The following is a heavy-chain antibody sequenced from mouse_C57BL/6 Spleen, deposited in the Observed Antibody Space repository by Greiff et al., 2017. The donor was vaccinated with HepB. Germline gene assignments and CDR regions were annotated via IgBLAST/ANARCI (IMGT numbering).Heavy chain of an antibody. CDR3: SSGGPTVPFDY. Sequence: VQLQQSGPELVKPGASVKISCTASGYTFTDYYINWVEQRPGRGLEWIGWIYPGSGNTKYNEKFKGKATLTVDTSSSTAYMQLSSLTSEDSAVCFCSSGGPTVPFDYWGPGTTLTVSS. J-gene: IGHJ2*01. CDR2: IYPGSGNT. V-gene: IGHV1-84*01. CDR1: GYTFTDYY.